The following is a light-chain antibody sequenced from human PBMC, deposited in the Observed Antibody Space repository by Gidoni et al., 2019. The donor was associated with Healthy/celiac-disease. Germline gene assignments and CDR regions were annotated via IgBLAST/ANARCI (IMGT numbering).Light chain of an antibody. J-gene: IGKJ1*01. CDR3: QQSYSTPPT. CDR1: QSISSY. Sequence: DIQMTQSPSSLSASVGDRVTITCRASQSISSYLNWYQQKPGKAPKLLIYAASSLQSGVPSRFSGSGSGTDFTLTISSLQPEDFATYYCQQSYSTPPTCXXXTKVEIK. CDR2: AAS. V-gene: IGKV1-39*01.